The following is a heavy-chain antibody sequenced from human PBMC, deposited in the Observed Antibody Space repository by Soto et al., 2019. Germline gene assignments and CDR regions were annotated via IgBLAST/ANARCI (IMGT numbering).Heavy chain of an antibody. J-gene: IGHJ4*02. V-gene: IGHV1-2*02. CDR2: INPNSGGT. CDR1: GYTFTDYF. D-gene: IGHD2-2*01. Sequence: VEMVQSGAEGKKPGASVRVSCKASGYTFTDYFIHWVRQAPGQGLEWMGWINPNSGGTNYAQKFQGRVPMTRETSITTVYLDLSRLRSDDTATYYCARDTKIPANAIHDGRWGQGTLVTVSS. CDR3: ARDTKIPANAIHDGR.